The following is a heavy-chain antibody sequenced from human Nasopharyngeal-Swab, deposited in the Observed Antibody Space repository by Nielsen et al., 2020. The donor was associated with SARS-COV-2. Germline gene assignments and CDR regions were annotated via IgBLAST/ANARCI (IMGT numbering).Heavy chain of an antibody. D-gene: IGHD3-3*01. CDR2: INAGNGNT. CDR3: ARGGGTDTIFGVVIIDSGVGFDP. J-gene: IGHJ5*02. Sequence: ASVQVSCKASGYNFTTYAMHWVRQAPGQRLEGMGWINAGNGNTKYSQKFQGRVTITRDTSASTAYMELSSLRSEDTAVYYCARGGGTDTIFGVVIIDSGVGFDPWGQGTLVIVSS. V-gene: IGHV1-3*01. CDR1: GYNFTTYA.